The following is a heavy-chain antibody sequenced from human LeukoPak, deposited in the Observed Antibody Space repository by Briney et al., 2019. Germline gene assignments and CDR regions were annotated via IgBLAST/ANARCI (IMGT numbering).Heavy chain of an antibody. CDR3: ARPLTYYYDSNGRHAFEI. V-gene: IGHV1-18*01. CDR2: ISAYNGDT. Sequence: ASVKVSCTTSGYRFSSYGIIWVRQAPGQGLEWMGWISAYNGDTNSAQKFQGRVTMTTDTSASTAYMELRSLRSDDTAVYYCARPLTYYYDSNGRHAFEIWGQGTMVAVSS. D-gene: IGHD3-22*01. CDR1: GYRFSSYG. J-gene: IGHJ3*02.